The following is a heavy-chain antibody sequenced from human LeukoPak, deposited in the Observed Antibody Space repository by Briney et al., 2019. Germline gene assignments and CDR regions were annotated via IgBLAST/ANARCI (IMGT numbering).Heavy chain of an antibody. Sequence: ETLSLTCSVSGGSISPYYWSWVRQPPGKGLEWVSVIYSGGSTYYADSVKGRFTISRDNSKNTLYLQMNSLRAEDTAVYYCASDNSAVAGFDYWGQGTLVTVSS. CDR2: IYSGGST. J-gene: IGHJ4*02. CDR1: GGSISPYY. D-gene: IGHD6-19*01. CDR3: ASDNSAVAGFDY. V-gene: IGHV3-53*01.